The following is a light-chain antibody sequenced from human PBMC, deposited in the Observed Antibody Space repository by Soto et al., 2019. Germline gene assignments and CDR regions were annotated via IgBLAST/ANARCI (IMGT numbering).Light chain of an antibody. J-gene: IGLJ1*01. CDR1: SSDVGGYNY. CDR2: DVS. Sequence: QSVLTQPASVSGSPGQSITISCTGTSSDVGGYNYVSWYQQHPGKAPKLMIYDVSNRPSGVSNRFSVSKSGNTASLTISGLQAEEEADYYCSSYTSSSTRVFGTGTKVTV. V-gene: IGLV2-14*01. CDR3: SSYTSSSTRV.